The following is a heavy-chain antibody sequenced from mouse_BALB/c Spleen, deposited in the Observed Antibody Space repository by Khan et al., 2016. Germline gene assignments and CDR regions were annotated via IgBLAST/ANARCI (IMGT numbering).Heavy chain of an antibody. CDR2: IDSSGST. V-gene: IGHV3-2*02. CDR3: ATPYYLLVY. CDR1: GYSITSDYA. Sequence: EVQLQESGPGLVKPSQSLSLTCTVTGYSITSDYAWNWIRQFPGNKLEWMGYIDSSGSTTYNPSLKSRVSITRDTSKNQIFLHLNSVTTEDTATYYWATPYYLLVYWGQGTLVTVSA. D-gene: IGHD1-1*02. J-gene: IGHJ3*01.